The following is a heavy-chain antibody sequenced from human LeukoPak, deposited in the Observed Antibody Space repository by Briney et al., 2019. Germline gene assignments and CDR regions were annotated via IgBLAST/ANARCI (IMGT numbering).Heavy chain of an antibody. V-gene: IGHV4-38-2*01. CDR3: ATEGAVPGIDP. Sequence: SETLSLTCAVFGYSITCGSSWGWIRPPPGKGLEGIGTIAHSGSTSYSSPFESRLTISMDTSKNQFSLRLTSVTAADTAVYSCATEGAVPGIDPWGQGTLVTVSS. CDR1: GYSITCGSS. CDR2: IAHSGST. J-gene: IGHJ5*02. D-gene: IGHD3-16*01.